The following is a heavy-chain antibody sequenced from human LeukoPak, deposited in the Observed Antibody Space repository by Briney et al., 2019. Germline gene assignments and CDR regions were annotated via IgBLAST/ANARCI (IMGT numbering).Heavy chain of an antibody. Sequence: GGSLRLSCAASGFTLTNYWTSWVRQAPGKGLEWVANIKQDGSEKYYVDSVKGRFTISRDNAKNSLYLQMSSLRAEDTAVYHCARDIVVVPAAIYFDSWGQGTLVTVSS. CDR2: IKQDGSEK. D-gene: IGHD2-2*01. CDR3: ARDIVVVPAAIYFDS. J-gene: IGHJ4*02. V-gene: IGHV3-7*01. CDR1: GFTLTNYW.